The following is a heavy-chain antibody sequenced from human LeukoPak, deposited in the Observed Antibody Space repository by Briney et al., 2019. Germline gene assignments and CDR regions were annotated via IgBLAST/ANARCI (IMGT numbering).Heavy chain of an antibody. J-gene: IGHJ2*01. V-gene: IGHV1-2*02. CDR2: INPKSGGT. Sequence: ASVKVSCKTSGYTFTDYYMHWVRQAPGQGLEWMGWINPKSGGTKYAQMFQGRVTMTRDTSISTTYMDLSRLTSDDTAVYYCARETYYYDSSGYYSYWYFDLWGRGTLVTVSS. CDR3: ARETYYYDSSGYYSYWYFDL. D-gene: IGHD3-22*01. CDR1: GYTFTDYY.